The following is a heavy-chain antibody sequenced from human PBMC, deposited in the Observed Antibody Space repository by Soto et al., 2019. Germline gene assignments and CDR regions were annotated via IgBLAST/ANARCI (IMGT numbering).Heavy chain of an antibody. CDR2: INHSGST. Sequence: PSETLSLTCAVYGGSFSGYYWSWIRQPPVKGLEWIGEINHSGSTNYNPSLKSRATISVDKSKNQFSLKLSSVTAADTAVYYCARVGLYDSSGYHGPDAFDIWGQGTMVTVSS. V-gene: IGHV4-34*01. CDR1: GGSFSGYY. J-gene: IGHJ3*02. D-gene: IGHD3-22*01. CDR3: ARVGLYDSSGYHGPDAFDI.